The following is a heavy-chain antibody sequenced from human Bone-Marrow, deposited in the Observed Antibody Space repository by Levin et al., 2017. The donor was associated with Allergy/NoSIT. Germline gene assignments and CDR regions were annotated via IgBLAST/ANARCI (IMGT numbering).Heavy chain of an antibody. J-gene: IGHJ4*02. CDR1: GGSLSTGDYS. V-gene: IGHV4-30-2*01. Sequence: LRLSCAVSGGSLSTGDYSWSWVRLPPGKGLEWIGYIYHSGSTSYNPSLKSRVTISVDRSKNQFSLKLRSVTAADTAVYFCARLNYYGSGTYGFDYWGQGTLVTVSS. D-gene: IGHD3-10*01. CDR3: ARLNYYGSGTYGFDY. CDR2: IYHSGST.